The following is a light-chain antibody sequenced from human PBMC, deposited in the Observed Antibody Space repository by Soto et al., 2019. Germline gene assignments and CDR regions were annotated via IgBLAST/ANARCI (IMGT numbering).Light chain of an antibody. V-gene: IGKV3-11*01. CDR3: QQRSNWWT. CDR2: DAS. Sequence: IVLTQSPATLSLSPGERATLSCRASQSVSTYLAWYQQKPSQAPRLLIYDASNRATGIPARFSGSGSGTDFTLTISSLEPEDFAVYYCQQRSNWWTFGQGTKVEIK. J-gene: IGKJ1*01. CDR1: QSVSTY.